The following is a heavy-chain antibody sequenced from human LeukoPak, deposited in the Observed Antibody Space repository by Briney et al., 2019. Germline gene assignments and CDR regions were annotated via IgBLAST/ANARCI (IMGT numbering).Heavy chain of an antibody. CDR2: INHSGST. J-gene: IGHJ6*03. V-gene: IGHV4-34*01. CDR1: GGSFSGYY. CDR3: ATLPSRLVRYYYYMDV. Sequence: SETLSLTCAVYGGSFSGYYWSWIRQPPGKGLEWIGEINHSGSTNYNPSLKSRVTISVDTSKNQFSLKLSSVTAADTAVYYCATLPSRLVRYYYYMDVWCKGTTVTVSS. D-gene: IGHD6-19*01.